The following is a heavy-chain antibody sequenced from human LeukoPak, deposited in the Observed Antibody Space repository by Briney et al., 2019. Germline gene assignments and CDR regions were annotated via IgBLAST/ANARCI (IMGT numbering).Heavy chain of an antibody. V-gene: IGHV1-18*01. D-gene: IGHD6-19*01. CDR1: GYTFTSYG. CDR2: ISAYNGNT. Sequence: GASVKVSCKASGYTFTSYGISWVRQAPGQGLEWMGWISAYNGNTNYAQKLQGRVTMTTDTSTSTAYMELRSLRSDDTAVYYCARVPSSGWSIGGDGYKFSRGYYFDYWGQGTLVTVSS. J-gene: IGHJ4*02. CDR3: ARVPSSGWSIGGDGYKFSRGYYFDY.